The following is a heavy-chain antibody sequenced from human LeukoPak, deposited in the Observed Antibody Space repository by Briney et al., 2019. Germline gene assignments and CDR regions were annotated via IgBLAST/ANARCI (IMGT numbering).Heavy chain of an antibody. CDR2: TSYDGNNK. J-gene: IGHJ6*02. D-gene: IGHD3-3*01. CDR1: GFTFASYA. CDR3: ARDTGTYYDFWGSYLSHGMDV. V-gene: IGHV3-30-3*01. Sequence: GRSLRLSCAASGFTFASYAMHWVRQAPGKGLEWVAVTSYDGNNKYYAESVKGRFTISRDNSKNTIYLQMNSLRAEDTALYFCARDTGTYYDFWGSYLSHGMDVWGQGTTVAVSS.